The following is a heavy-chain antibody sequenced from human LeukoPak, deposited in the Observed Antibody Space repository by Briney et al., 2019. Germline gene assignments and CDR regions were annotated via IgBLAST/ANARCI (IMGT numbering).Heavy chain of an antibody. D-gene: IGHD1-26*01. CDR1: GFTFSSYW. CDR3: ARDRSLGCDH. CDR2: INQDGSDK. V-gene: IGHV3-7*03. J-gene: IGHJ4*02. Sequence: PGGSLRLSCAASGFTFSSYWMTLVRQAPGKRLEWVANINQDGSDKYYVDSVKGRFTISRDNAKNSLYLQMNSLRVEDTAVYYCARDRSLGCDHWGQGTLVIVSS.